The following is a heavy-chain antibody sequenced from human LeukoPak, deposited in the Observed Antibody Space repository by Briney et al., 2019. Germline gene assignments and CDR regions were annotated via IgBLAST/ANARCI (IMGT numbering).Heavy chain of an antibody. CDR3: ARDRTTVTVFDY. V-gene: IGHV3-30*02. D-gene: IGHD4-17*01. J-gene: IGHJ4*02. CDR2: IRYDGSNK. Sequence: GGSLRLSCAASGFTFSSYGMHWVRQAPGKGLEWVAFIRYDGSNKYYADSVKGRFTISRDNAKNTLYLQMNSLRADDTAVYYCARDRTTVTVFDYWGQGTLVTVSS. CDR1: GFTFSSYG.